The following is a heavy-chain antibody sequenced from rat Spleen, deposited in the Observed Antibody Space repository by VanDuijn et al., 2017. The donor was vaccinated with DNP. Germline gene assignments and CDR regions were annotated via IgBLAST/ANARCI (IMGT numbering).Heavy chain of an antibody. CDR3: ATSSYYGYDYGFGY. D-gene: IGHD1-7*01. J-gene: IGHJ3*01. CDR1: GYSITNNY. Sequence: EVRLQDSGPGLVKPSQSLSLTCSVTGYSITNNYWAWIRKFPGNKMEWLGHITYRGATTYNPSLKGRASITRDTSKNQFFLRLNSVTAEDTATYYCATSSYYGYDYGFGYWGQGTLVTVSS. CDR2: ITYRGAT. V-gene: IGHV3-1*01.